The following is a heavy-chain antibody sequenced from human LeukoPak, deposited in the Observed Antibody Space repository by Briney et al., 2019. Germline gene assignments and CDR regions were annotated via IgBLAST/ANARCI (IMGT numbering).Heavy chain of an antibody. CDR3: ARVPGGSYHVSYYYGMDV. D-gene: IGHD1-26*01. V-gene: IGHV3-48*04. J-gene: IGHJ6*02. CDR1: GFTFSSYS. CDR2: ISSSSSTI. Sequence: GGSLRLSCAASGFTFSSYSMNWVRQAPGKGLEWVSYISSSSSTIYYADSVKGRFTISRDNAKNSLYLQMNSLRAEDTAAYYCARVPGGSYHVSYYYGMDVWGRGTTVTVSS.